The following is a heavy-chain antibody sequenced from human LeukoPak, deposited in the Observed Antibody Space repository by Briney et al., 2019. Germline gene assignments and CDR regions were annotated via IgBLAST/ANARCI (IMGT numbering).Heavy chain of an antibody. Sequence: TGGSLRLSCAASGFTFSSYSMNWVRQAPGKGLEWFSSISSSSSYIYYADSVKGRFTISRDNAKNSLYLQMNSLRAEDTAAYYCARSRGDSYGLNYFDHWGQGTLVTVSS. J-gene: IGHJ4*02. CDR3: ARSRGDSYGLNYFDH. D-gene: IGHD5-18*01. CDR2: ISSSSSYI. V-gene: IGHV3-21*01. CDR1: GFTFSSYS.